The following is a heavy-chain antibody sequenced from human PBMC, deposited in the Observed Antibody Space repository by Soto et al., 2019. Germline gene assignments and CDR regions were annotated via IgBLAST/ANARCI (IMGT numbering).Heavy chain of an antibody. CDR1: GYTFTGYY. CDR2: INPNSGGT. CDR3: ARDRPLDYYDSSGYYGPHDY. J-gene: IGHJ4*02. D-gene: IGHD3-22*01. V-gene: IGHV1-2*02. Sequence: ASVKVSCKASGYTFTGYYMHWVRQAPGQGLEWMGWINPNSGGTNYAQKFQGRVTMTRDTSTSTAYMELSRLRSDDTAVYYCARDRPLDYYDSSGYYGPHDYWGQGTLVTVS.